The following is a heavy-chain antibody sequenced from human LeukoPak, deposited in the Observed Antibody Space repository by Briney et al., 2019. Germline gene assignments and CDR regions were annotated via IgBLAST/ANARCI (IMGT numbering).Heavy chain of an antibody. CDR3: ARDRGYSSDMDV. CDR2: IYTSGST. Sequence: SETLSLTCIVSGGSISSSSYYWSWIRQPAGKGLEWIGRIYTSGSTNYNPSLKSRVTMSVDTSKNQFSLKLSSVTAADTAVYYCARDRGYSSDMDVWGKGTTVTVSS. D-gene: IGHD5-18*01. V-gene: IGHV4-61*02. J-gene: IGHJ6*03. CDR1: GGSISSSSYY.